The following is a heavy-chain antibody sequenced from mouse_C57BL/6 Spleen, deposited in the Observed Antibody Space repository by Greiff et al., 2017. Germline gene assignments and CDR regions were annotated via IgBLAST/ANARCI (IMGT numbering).Heavy chain of an antibody. CDR2: ISSGGDYI. J-gene: IGHJ3*01. Sequence: EVKLVESGEGLVKPGGSLKLSCAASGFTFSSYAMSWVRQTPEKRLEWVAYISSGGDYIYYADTVKGRFTISRDNARNTLYLQMSSLKSEDTAMYYCTVNSNYDAWFAYWGQGTLVTVSA. D-gene: IGHD2-5*01. CDR3: TVNSNYDAWFAY. CDR1: GFTFSSYA. V-gene: IGHV5-9-1*02.